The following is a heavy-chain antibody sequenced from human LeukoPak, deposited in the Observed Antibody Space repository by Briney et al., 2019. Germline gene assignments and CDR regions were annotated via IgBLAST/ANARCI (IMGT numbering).Heavy chain of an antibody. CDR1: GYTFTSYD. J-gene: IGHJ5*02. D-gene: IGHD4-11*01. V-gene: IGHV1-8*03. CDR3: ARGEPDYTNWFDP. Sequence: ASVKVSCKASGYTFTSYDINWVRQATGQGLEWMGWMNPNSGNTGYAQKFQGRVTITRNTSISTAYMELSSLRSEDTAVYYCARGEPDYTNWFDPWGQETLVTVSS. CDR2: MNPNSGNT.